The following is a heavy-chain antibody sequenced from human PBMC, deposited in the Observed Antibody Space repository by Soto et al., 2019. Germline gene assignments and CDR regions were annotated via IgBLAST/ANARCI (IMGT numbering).Heavy chain of an antibody. V-gene: IGHV4-4*02. CDR2: IYHSGST. J-gene: IGHJ4*02. D-gene: IGHD2-15*01. CDR1: GGSISSNDW. CDR3: ARREGDCRGGSCPYYHD. Sequence: QVQLQESGPGLVKPSETLSLTCTVSGGSISSNDWWSWVRQTPGKGLEWIGEIYHSGSTNYNPSLTGGVTLSLDKSKNHFSLSLNFVTAADTAVYYCARREGDCRGGSCPYYHDWGQGTLVTASS.